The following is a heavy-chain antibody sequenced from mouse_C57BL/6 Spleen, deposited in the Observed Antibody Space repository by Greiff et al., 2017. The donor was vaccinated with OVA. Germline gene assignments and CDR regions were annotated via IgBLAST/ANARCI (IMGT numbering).Heavy chain of an antibody. V-gene: IGHV1-26*01. J-gene: IGHJ2*01. Sequence: EVQLQQSGPELVKPGASVKISCKASGYTFTDYYMNWVKQSHGKSLEWIGDINPNNGGTSYNQKFKGKATLTVDKSSSTAYMELRRLTSEDSAVYYCARSQYGNYEGFDYGGQGTTLTVSS. CDR1: GYTFTDYY. D-gene: IGHD2-10*02. CDR3: ARSQYGNYEGFDY. CDR2: INPNNGGT.